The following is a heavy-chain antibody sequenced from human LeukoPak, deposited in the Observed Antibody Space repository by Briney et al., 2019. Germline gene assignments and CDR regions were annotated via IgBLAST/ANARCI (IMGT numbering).Heavy chain of an antibody. CDR2: IYTSGNT. CDR3: ARAGGRDNSYGFQDY. V-gene: IGHV4-61*02. D-gene: IGHD5-18*01. Sequence: SQTLSLTCTVSGGSISSGDYYWSWIRQPAGKGLEWIGRIYTSGNTTYNPSLKSRVTISLDTSKNHFSLRLSSVTAADTAVYYCARAGGRDNSYGFQDYWGQGTLVTVSS. J-gene: IGHJ4*02. CDR1: GGSISSGDYY.